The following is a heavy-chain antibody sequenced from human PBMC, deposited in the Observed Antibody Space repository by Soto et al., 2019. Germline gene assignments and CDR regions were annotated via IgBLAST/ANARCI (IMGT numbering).Heavy chain of an antibody. CDR1: GGTFSSYA. V-gene: IGHV1-69*13. D-gene: IGHD5-18*01. CDR2: IIPIFGTA. J-gene: IGHJ4*02. Sequence: ASVKVSCKASGGTFSSYAISWVRQAPGQGLEWMGGIIPIFGTANYAQKFQGRVTITADESTSTAYMELSSLRSEDTAVYYCARDGGYSYGYRGGFDYWGQGTLVTVSS. CDR3: ARDGGYSYGYRGGFDY.